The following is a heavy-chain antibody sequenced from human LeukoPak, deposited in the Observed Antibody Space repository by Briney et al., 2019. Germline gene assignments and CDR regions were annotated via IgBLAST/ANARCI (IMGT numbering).Heavy chain of an antibody. CDR3: AGGSGFRTFFGY. Sequence: GGSLRLSCAASGFTFSSYGMHWVRQAPGKGLEWVAFIRYDGSNKYYADSVKGRFTISRDNSKNTLYLQMNSLRAEDTAVYYCAGGSGFRTFFGYWGQGTLVTVSS. J-gene: IGHJ4*02. D-gene: IGHD3-10*01. V-gene: IGHV3-30*02. CDR1: GFTFSSYG. CDR2: IRYDGSNK.